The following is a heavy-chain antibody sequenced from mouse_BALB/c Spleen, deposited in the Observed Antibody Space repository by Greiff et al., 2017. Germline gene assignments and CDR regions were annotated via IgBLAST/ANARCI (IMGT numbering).Heavy chain of an antibody. D-gene: IGHD2-1*01. Sequence: VQLKQSGAELVKPGASVKLSCTASGFNIKDTYMHWVKQRPEQGLEWIGRIDPANGNTKYDPKFQGKATITADTSSNTAYLQLSSLTSEDTAVYYCAGYYGNYGYAMDYWGQGTSVTVSS. CDR1: GFNIKDTY. CDR3: AGYYGNYGYAMDY. CDR2: IDPANGNT. V-gene: IGHV14-3*02. J-gene: IGHJ4*01.